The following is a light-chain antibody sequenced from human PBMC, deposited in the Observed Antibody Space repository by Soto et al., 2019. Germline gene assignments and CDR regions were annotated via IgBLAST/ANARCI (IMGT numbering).Light chain of an antibody. Sequence: QSALTQPASVSGTPGQSITLSRTGTSSDVGGYNYVSWYQQHPGKAPKLLIYDVTNRPSGVSNRFSGSKSGNTASLTISGLQAEDEADYYCSSYRSSSPVYVFGPGTKLTVL. CDR1: SSDVGGYNY. V-gene: IGLV2-14*03. CDR3: SSYRSSSPVYV. J-gene: IGLJ1*01. CDR2: DVT.